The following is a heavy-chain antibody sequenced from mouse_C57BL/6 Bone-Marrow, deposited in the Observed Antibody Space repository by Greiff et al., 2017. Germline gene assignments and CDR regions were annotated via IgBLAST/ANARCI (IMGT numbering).Heavy chain of an antibody. CDR2: IRNKANGYTT. D-gene: IGHD1-1*01. V-gene: IGHV7-3*01. Sequence: EVQGVESGGGLVQPGGSLSLSCAASGFTFTDYYMSWVRLPPGKALEWLGFIRNKANGYTTEYSASVKGRFTISRDTSQSILYLQMNALRAEDSATYDCARSNYYSSSSAWFAYWGQGTLVTVSA. CDR1: GFTFTDYY. CDR3: ARSNYYSSSSAWFAY. J-gene: IGHJ3*01.